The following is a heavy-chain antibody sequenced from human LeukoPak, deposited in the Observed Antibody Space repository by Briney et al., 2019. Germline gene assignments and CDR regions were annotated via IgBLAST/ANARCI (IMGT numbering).Heavy chain of an antibody. Sequence: PAETLSLTCTVSGGSISSYYWSWIRQPPGKGLEWIGYIYYSGSTNYNPSLKSRVTISVDTSKNQFSLKLSSVTAADTAVYYCARVRYYEAFDMWGQGTGVRVSS. CDR3: ARVRYYEAFDM. CDR1: GGSISSYY. D-gene: IGHD2-8*01. V-gene: IGHV4-59*01. J-gene: IGHJ3*02. CDR2: IYYSGST.